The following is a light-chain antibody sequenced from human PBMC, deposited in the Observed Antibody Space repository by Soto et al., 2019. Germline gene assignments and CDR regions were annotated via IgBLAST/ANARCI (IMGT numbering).Light chain of an antibody. CDR3: ATWDSSLSVVV. V-gene: IGLV1-51*02. J-gene: IGLJ3*02. CDR2: ENN. CDR1: SSNIWSNF. Sequence: QSVLTQPPSVSAAPGQKVTMSCSGSSSNIWSNFVSWYQHPPGTAPNLLIYENNRRRSGVSDRFSGSKSGTSATLDITGLQPGDEADYYCATWDSSLSVVVFGGGTKLTVL.